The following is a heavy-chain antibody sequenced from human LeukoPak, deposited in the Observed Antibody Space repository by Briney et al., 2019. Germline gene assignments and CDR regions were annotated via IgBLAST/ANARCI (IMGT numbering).Heavy chain of an antibody. V-gene: IGHV3-33*08. CDR3: ARAGYCSGGSCYGSDY. Sequence: GGSLRLSCAASGFSFSYYVMHWVRQAPGKGLEWVAAIWYDGSIQYYADSVKGRFTISRDNSKNTLYLQMDSLRAEDTAVYYCARAGYCSGGSCYGSDYWGQGTLVSVSS. CDR2: IWYDGSIQ. J-gene: IGHJ4*02. CDR1: GFSFSYYV. D-gene: IGHD2-15*01.